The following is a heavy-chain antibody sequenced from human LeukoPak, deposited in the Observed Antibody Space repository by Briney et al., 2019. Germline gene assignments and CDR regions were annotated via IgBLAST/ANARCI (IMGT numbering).Heavy chain of an antibody. D-gene: IGHD5/OR15-5a*01. CDR1: GGSISSYF. CDR2: IYYSGST. CDR3: ARGEDIVSTISGDAFDI. Sequence: RSETLSLTCTVSGGSISSYFWNWIRQPPGKGLEWIGYIYYSGSTNYNPSLKSRVTISVDTSKNQFSLNLNSVTAADTAVYYCARGEDIVSTISGDAFDIWGQGTMVTVAS. V-gene: IGHV4-59*01. J-gene: IGHJ3*02.